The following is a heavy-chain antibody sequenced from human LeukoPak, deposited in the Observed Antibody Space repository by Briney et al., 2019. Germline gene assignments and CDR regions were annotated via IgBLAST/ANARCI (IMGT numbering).Heavy chain of an antibody. V-gene: IGHV4-4*09. J-gene: IGHJ4*02. CDR3: ARRLHYYDY. Sequence: SETLSFPCTVSGVSISSYYWSWIRQPPGKGLEWIGSIYTTGDTRYNPSLRSRVTISVDTSKNQFSLKVTSVTAADTAAYYCARRLHYYDYWGQGTLVTVSS. CDR1: GVSISSYY. D-gene: IGHD2-21*02. CDR2: IYTTGDT.